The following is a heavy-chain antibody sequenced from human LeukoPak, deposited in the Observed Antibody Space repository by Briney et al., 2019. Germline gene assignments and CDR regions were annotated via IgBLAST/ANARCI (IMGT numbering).Heavy chain of an antibody. V-gene: IGHV4-61*02. Sequence: SETLSLTCTVSGGSISSGSYYWSWIRQPAGKGLKWIQRIYTSGRTNYNPSLKSRVTISVDTSKNQFSLKLSSVTAADTAVYYCGRGLAAAAYDYWGQGTLVTVSS. D-gene: IGHD6-13*01. CDR2: IYTSGRT. CDR3: GRGLAAAAYDY. CDR1: GGSISSGSYY. J-gene: IGHJ4*02.